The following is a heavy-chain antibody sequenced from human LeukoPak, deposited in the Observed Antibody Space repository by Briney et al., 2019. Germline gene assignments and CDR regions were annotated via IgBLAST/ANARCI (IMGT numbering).Heavy chain of an antibody. D-gene: IGHD3-10*01. J-gene: IGHJ4*02. CDR2: ISGSGGST. CDR1: GFTFSSYA. Sequence: PGGSPRLSCAASGFTFSSYAMSWVRQAPGKGLEWVSAISGSGGSTYYADSVKGRFTISRDNSKNTLYLQMNSLRAEDTAVYYCANPYGSGSYSPFDYWGQGTLVTVSS. V-gene: IGHV3-23*01. CDR3: ANPYGSGSYSPFDY.